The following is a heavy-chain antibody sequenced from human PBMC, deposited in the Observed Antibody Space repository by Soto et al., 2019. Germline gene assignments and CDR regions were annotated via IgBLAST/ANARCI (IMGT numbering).Heavy chain of an antibody. J-gene: IGHJ5*02. D-gene: IGHD3-22*01. CDR1: GGSISSGDYY. CDR2: IYYSGST. V-gene: IGHV4-30-4*01. Sequence: PSETLSLTCTVSGGSISSGDYYLSWIRQPPGKGLEWIGYIYYSGSTYYNPSLKSRVTISVDTSKNQFSLKLSSVTAADTAVYYCARDGYYYDSSGYYYNWFDPWGQGTLVTVSS. CDR3: ARDGYYYDSSGYYYNWFDP.